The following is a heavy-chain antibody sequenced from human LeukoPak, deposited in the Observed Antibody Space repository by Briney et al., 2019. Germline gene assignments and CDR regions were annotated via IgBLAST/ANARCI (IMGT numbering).Heavy chain of an antibody. J-gene: IGHJ4*02. Sequence: PSETLSLTCTVSGGSIRTYYWSWIRQSAGKGLEWIGYVYYTGSTNYNPSLKSRVTISVDTSRNQFSLRLSSVTAADTAVYYCARHEDDSGGYYYFFDYWGRGTLVTVSS. D-gene: IGHD3-22*01. CDR2: VYYTGST. CDR3: ARHEDDSGGYYYFFDY. V-gene: IGHV4-59*08. CDR1: GGSIRTYY.